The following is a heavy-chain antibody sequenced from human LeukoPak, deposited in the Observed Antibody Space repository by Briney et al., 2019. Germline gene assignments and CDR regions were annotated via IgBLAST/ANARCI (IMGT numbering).Heavy chain of an antibody. CDR1: GYTFTGYY. CDR2: INPNSGGT. CDR3: ARYDEGTIGTLISN. D-gene: IGHD1-14*01. J-gene: IGHJ4*02. Sequence: ASVKVSCKASGYTFTGYYMHWVRQAPGQGLEWMGWINPNSGGTNYAQKFQGRVTMTRDTSISTAYMELSRLRSDDPAVYYCARYDEGTIGTLISNWGQGTLVTVSS. V-gene: IGHV1-2*02.